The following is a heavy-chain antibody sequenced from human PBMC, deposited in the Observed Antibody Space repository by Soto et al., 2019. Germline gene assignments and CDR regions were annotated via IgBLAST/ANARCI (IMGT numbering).Heavy chain of an antibody. D-gene: IGHD6-25*01. CDR3: AEDLHSSGWAAYNFDY. J-gene: IGHJ4*02. CDR2: ISYDGSNK. CDR1: GFTFSNYG. Sequence: SCAASGFTFSNYGMHWVRQAPGKGLEWVALISYDGSNKYYADSVKGRFTISRDNTKNTLYLQMNSLRAEDSAVYYCAEDLHSSGWAAYNFDYWGQGTLVTVSS. V-gene: IGHV3-30*18.